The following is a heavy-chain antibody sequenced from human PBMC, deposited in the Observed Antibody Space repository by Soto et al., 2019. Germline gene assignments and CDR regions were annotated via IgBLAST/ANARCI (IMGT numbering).Heavy chain of an antibody. V-gene: IGHV3-74*01. J-gene: IGHJ4*02. CDR3: ARDLDSGWYTFDY. CDR2: INSDASST. Sequence: EVQLVESGGGLVQPGGSLRLSCAASGFTFSTYWMHWVRQAPGKGLVWVSCINSDASSTNYADSVKGRFTISRDNAKNTLYLQMNSLRAEDTAVYYCARDLDSGWYTFDYWGQGTLVTVSS. D-gene: IGHD6-13*01. CDR1: GFTFSTYW.